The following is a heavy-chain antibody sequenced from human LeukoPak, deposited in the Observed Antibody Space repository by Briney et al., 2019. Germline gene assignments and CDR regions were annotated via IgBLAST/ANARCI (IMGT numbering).Heavy chain of an antibody. CDR2: IRYDGSNK. D-gene: IGHD3-22*01. CDR1: GFIFSTYA. J-gene: IGHJ4*02. V-gene: IGHV3-30*02. Sequence: PGGSLRLSCGASGFIFSTYAMHWVRQAPGKGLEWVAFIRYDGSNKYYADSVKGRFTISRDNSKNTLYLQMNSLRPEDSAVHYCAKDGRGSGYFPDYWGQGTLVTVSS. CDR3: AKDGRGSGYFPDY.